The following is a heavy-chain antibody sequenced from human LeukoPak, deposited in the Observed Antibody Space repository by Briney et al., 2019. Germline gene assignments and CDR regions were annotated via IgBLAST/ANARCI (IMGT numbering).Heavy chain of an antibody. CDR3: ARGGYYDSSGLNWFDP. V-gene: IGHV1-69*05. CDR1: GGTFISYA. Sequence: ASXXVSCKASGGTFISYAISWVRQAPGQGLEWMGRIIPIFGTANYAQKFQGRVTITTDESTSKAYMELSSLRSEDTAVYYCARGGYYDSSGLNWFDPWGQGTLVTVSS. J-gene: IGHJ5*02. CDR2: IIPIFGTA. D-gene: IGHD3-22*01.